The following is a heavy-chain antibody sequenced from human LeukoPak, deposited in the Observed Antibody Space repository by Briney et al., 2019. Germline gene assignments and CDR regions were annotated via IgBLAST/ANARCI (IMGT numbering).Heavy chain of an antibody. V-gene: IGHV3-23*01. CDR2: ISGSGDST. CDR3: AKDRLLNCRGDCYIFDY. J-gene: IGHJ4*02. CDR1: GFTFSSYG. D-gene: IGHD2-21*02. Sequence: PGGSLRLSCAASGFTFSSYGMHWVRQTPGKGLEWVSSISGSGDSTFCADSVKGRFSISRDNSKNTLYLQVNGLRTEDTAVYYCAKDRLLNCRGDCYIFDYWGQGTVVTVSS.